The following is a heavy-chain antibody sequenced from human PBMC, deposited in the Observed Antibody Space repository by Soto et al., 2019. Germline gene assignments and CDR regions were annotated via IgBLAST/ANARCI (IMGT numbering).Heavy chain of an antibody. CDR3: ARVSYFDGGGFYYYFDY. V-gene: IGHV4-38-2*02. Sequence: SETLSLTCTVSGYSISSGYFWGCIRQPPGKGLQWIGNMYHSGNTNYNPSLKSRVTISIDTSKNQFSLKLSSVTAADEAVYYCARVSYFDGGGFYYYFDYWGQGTLVTVSS. CDR1: GYSISSGYF. D-gene: IGHD3-22*01. CDR2: MYHSGNT. J-gene: IGHJ4*02.